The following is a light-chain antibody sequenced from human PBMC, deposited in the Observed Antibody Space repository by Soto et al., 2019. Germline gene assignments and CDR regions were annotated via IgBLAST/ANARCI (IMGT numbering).Light chain of an antibody. Sequence: QAASVSGSPGQSITISCTGTSSDVGGYNYVSWYQQHPGRAPKLMIYDVSNRPSGVSNRFSGSRSGNTASLTISGLQAEDEADYYCSSYTSSSTVVFGGGTKLTVL. CDR1: SSDVGGYNY. CDR3: SSYTSSSTVV. J-gene: IGLJ2*01. V-gene: IGLV2-14*01. CDR2: DVS.